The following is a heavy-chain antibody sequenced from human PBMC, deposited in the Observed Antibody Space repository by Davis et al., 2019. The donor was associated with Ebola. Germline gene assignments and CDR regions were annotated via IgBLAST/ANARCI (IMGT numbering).Heavy chain of an antibody. CDR3: ARHDWASISVSHFNY. D-gene: IGHD3-9*01. CDR2: IIPIFGIT. V-gene: IGHV1-69*13. CDR1: GYTFTNYY. J-gene: IGHJ4*02. Sequence: SVKVSCKASGYTFTNYYMHWVRQAPGQGLEWMGGIIPIFGITKFAQKFQGRVTITADESTSTAYMELDSLRSEDTAVYYCARHDWASISVSHFNYWGQGTLVTVSS.